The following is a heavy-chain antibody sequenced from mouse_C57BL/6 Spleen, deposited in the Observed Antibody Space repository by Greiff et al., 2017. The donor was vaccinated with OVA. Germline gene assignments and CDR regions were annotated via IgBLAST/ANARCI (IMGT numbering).Heavy chain of an antibody. CDR3: ARTTVSSDYYAMDY. D-gene: IGHD1-1*01. CDR1: GYSFTSYY. J-gene: IGHJ4*01. V-gene: IGHV1-66*01. Sequence: VQLQQSGPELVKPGASVKISCKASGYSFTSYYIHWVKQRPGQGLEWIGWIYPGSGNTKYNEKFKGKATLTADTSSSTAYMQLSSLTSEDSAVYYCARTTVSSDYYAMDYWGQGTSVTVSS. CDR2: IYPGSGNT.